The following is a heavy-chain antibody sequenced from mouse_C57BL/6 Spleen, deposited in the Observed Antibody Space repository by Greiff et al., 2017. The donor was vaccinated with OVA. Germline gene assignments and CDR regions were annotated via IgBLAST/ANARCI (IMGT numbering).Heavy chain of an antibody. CDR3: ARRGDYEEDYAMDY. CDR1: GYTFTDYN. J-gene: IGHJ4*01. Sequence: LQQSGPELVKPGASVKIPCKASGYTFTDYNMDWVKQSHGKSLEWIGDINPNNGGTIYNQKFKGKATLTVDKSSSTAYMELRSLTSEDTAVYYCARRGDYEEDYAMDYWGQGTSVTVSS. CDR2: INPNNGGT. V-gene: IGHV1-18*01. D-gene: IGHD2-4*01.